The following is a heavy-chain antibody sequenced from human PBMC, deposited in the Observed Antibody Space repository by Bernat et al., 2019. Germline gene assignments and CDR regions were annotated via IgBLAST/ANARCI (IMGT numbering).Heavy chain of an antibody. CDR1: GFTFSSYA. Sequence: EVQLVESGGGLVQPGGSLRLSCSASGFTFSSYAMHWVRQAPGEGMEYVSAISSNGGSTYYADSVKGRFTISRDNSKNTLYLQMSSLRAEDTAVYYCVKGIAVAGTSNDYWGQGTLVTVSS. D-gene: IGHD6-19*01. J-gene: IGHJ4*02. CDR2: ISSNGGST. V-gene: IGHV3-64D*06. CDR3: VKGIAVAGTSNDY.